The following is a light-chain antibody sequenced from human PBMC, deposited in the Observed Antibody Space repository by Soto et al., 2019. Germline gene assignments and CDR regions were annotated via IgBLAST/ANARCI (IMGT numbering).Light chain of an antibody. CDR2: DVS. CDR1: SSDVGGYDF. Sequence: QSALTQPRSVSGSPGQSVTISCTGTSSDVGGYDFVSWYQQHPGKAPKLMIYDVSSRPSGVPDRFSGSKSGNTASLTVSGLQAEDEADYYCSSYAGTYYYVAFGGRTQLTVL. V-gene: IGLV2-11*01. CDR3: SSYAGTYYYVA. J-gene: IGLJ2*01.